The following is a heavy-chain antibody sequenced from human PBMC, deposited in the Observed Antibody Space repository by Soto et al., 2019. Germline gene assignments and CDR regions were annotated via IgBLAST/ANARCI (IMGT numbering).Heavy chain of an antibody. CDR3: AKDQLGYYDFWSGYAYIGYYFDY. CDR1: GFTFSSYA. V-gene: IGHV3-23*01. CDR2: ISGSGGST. Sequence: PGGSLRLSCAASGFTFSSYAMSWARQAPGKGLEWVSAISGSGGSTYYADSVKGRFTISRDNSKNTLYLQMNSLRAEDTAVYYCAKDQLGYYDFWSGYAYIGYYFDYWGQRTLVSGSS. J-gene: IGHJ4*02. D-gene: IGHD3-3*01.